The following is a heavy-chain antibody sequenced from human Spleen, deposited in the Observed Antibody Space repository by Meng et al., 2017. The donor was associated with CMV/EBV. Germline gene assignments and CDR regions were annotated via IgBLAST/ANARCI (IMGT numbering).Heavy chain of an antibody. CDR1: GFTFSSYA. CDR2: IYSGGSST. J-gene: IGHJ4*02. Sequence: GGSLRLSCAASGFTFSSYAMSWVRQAPGKGLEWVSVIYSGGSSTYYADSVKGRFTISRDNSKNTLYLQMNSLRAEDTAVYYCAKATDFASWGQGALVTVSS. D-gene: IGHD2-21*01. V-gene: IGHV3-23*03. CDR3: AKATDFAS.